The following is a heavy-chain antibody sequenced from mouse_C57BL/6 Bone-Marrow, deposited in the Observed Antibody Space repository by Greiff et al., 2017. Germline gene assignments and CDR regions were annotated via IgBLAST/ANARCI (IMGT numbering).Heavy chain of an antibody. Sequence: QVQLQQPGAELVKPGASVKLSCKASGYTFTSYWMHWVKQRPGRGLEWIGRIDPNSGGTKYNEKFRSKATLTVDKPSSTAYMQLSSLTSEDSAVYYCARGDYYGSRGGWYFDVWGTGTTVTVAS. J-gene: IGHJ1*03. V-gene: IGHV1-72*01. CDR3: ARGDYYGSRGGWYFDV. CDR2: IDPNSGGT. CDR1: GYTFTSYW. D-gene: IGHD1-1*01.